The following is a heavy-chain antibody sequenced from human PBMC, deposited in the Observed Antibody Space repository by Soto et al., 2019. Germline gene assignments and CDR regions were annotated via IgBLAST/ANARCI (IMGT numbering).Heavy chain of an antibody. D-gene: IGHD6-19*01. Sequence: QVQLVESGGGVVQPGRSLRLSCAASGFTFSSYGMHWVRQAPGKGLEWVAVIWYDGSNKYYADSVKGRFTISRDNSKNTLYLQMNSLRAEDTAVYYCARDRVAMAGISLDYWGQGTLVTVSS. J-gene: IGHJ4*02. V-gene: IGHV3-33*01. CDR1: GFTFSSYG. CDR2: IWYDGSNK. CDR3: ARDRVAMAGISLDY.